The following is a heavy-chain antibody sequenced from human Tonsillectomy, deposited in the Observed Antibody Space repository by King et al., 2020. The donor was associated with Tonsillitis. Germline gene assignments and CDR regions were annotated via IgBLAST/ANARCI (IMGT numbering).Heavy chain of an antibody. D-gene: IGHD2-15*01. Sequence: QLQLQESGPGLVKPSETLSLTCTVSGGSISSYYWSWIRQPPGKGLEWIGYIYYSGSTNYNPSLKSRVTISVDTSKNQFSLKLSSVTAADTAVYYCARAKWSYYMDVWGKGTTVTVSS. CDR3: ARAKWSYYMDV. CDR2: IYYSGST. V-gene: IGHV4-59*01. J-gene: IGHJ6*03. CDR1: GGSISSYY.